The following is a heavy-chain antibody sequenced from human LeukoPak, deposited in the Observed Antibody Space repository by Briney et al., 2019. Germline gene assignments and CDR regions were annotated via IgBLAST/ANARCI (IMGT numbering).Heavy chain of an antibody. D-gene: IGHD6-13*01. Sequence: ASVKVSCKASGYTFIGYYMHWVRQAPGQGLEWMGWINPNSGGTSYAQKFQGRVTMTRDTSISTAYMELSRLRSDDTAVYYCARGELVWTPDYWGQGTLVTVSS. J-gene: IGHJ4*02. CDR1: GYTFIGYY. CDR3: ARGELVWTPDY. V-gene: IGHV1-2*02. CDR2: INPNSGGT.